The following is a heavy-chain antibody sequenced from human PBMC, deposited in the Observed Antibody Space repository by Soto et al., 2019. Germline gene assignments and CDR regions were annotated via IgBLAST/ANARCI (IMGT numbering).Heavy chain of an antibody. V-gene: IGHV3-48*03. J-gene: IGHJ4*01. CDR2: ISYSGSPT. D-gene: IGHD3-16*01. Sequence: EVQLVESGGGLVQPGGSLRLSCVGSGFTLSSYEMNWVRQAPGKGLEWVAWISYSGSPTGHADSVKGRFTISRDNAKNSLYLQMNGLRAEDTAVYYCVRDRALKVPTSIDYWGRGALVTVSS. CDR3: VRDRALKVPTSIDY. CDR1: GFTLSSYE.